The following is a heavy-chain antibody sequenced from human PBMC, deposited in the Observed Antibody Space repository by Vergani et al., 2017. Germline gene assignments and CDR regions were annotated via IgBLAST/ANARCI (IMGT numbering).Heavy chain of an antibody. D-gene: IGHD5-18*01. Sequence: EVQLVESGGGVVKPGGSLTISCATSGFDFTNFAMSWIRQAPGRGLQWVSSITRGSKSIYYADSVKVRSTITRDDVKKSLLLRMNNLKVDDTAIYYCARTRSPIAMIRQFEQWGQGTLVTVSS. CDR1: GFDFTNFA. V-gene: IGHV3-21*01. J-gene: IGHJ4*02. CDR2: ITRGSKSI. CDR3: ARTRSPIAMIRQFEQ.